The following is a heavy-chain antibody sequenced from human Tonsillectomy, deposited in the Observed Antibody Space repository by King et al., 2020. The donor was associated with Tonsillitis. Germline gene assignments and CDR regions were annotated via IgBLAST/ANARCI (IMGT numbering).Heavy chain of an antibody. CDR3: TSDLGYCSGISCYIVV. Sequence: VQLVESGGGLVKPGGSLRLSCAASGFAFSKTWMSWVRQAPGRGLEWVGRIKSRPEGETTDYAAPGQGRFTITRDDEKKTVFLQMISLKIEDTAVYYCTSDLGYCSGISCYIVVGGHGTLVTVSS. CDR2: IKSRPEGETT. V-gene: IGHV3-15*01. D-gene: IGHD2-2*02. CDR1: GFAFSKTW. J-gene: IGHJ4*01.